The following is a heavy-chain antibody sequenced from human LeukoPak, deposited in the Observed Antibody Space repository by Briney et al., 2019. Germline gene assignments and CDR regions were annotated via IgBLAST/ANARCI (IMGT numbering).Heavy chain of an antibody. CDR2: IKDDGRDK. CDR1: GFVVSANY. CDR3: ADLGYND. D-gene: IGHD2-15*01. J-gene: IGHJ4*02. Sequence: GGSLRLSCAASGFVVSANYMSWVRQAPGKGLEWVASIKDDGRDKYYVDSVKGRFTISRDNAKNSLYLQMNSLRVEDTAVYYCADLGYNDGGQGTLVTVSS. V-gene: IGHV3-7*01.